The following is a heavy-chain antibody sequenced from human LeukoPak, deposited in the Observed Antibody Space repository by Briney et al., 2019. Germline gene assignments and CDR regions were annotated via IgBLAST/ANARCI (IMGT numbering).Heavy chain of an antibody. CDR2: ISHSGST. CDR1: GYSISSGYY. Sequence: RSSETLSLTCTVSGYSISSGYYWGWIRQPPGKGLEWIGSISHSGSTYYKPSLKSRVTISVDTSKNQFSLKLSSVTAADTAVYYCARSVYYYDSSGYYRRGWYFDYWGQGTLVTVSS. CDR3: ARSVYYYDSSGYYRRGWYFDY. V-gene: IGHV4-38-2*02. D-gene: IGHD3-22*01. J-gene: IGHJ4*02.